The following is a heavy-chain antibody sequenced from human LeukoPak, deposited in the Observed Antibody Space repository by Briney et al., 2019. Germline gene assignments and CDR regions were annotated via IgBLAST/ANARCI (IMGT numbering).Heavy chain of an antibody. CDR1: GGSINSYY. V-gene: IGHV4-59*01. CDR2: IHYTGST. D-gene: IGHD3-10*01. CDR3: ARVEEGYGSGRRENYYYYYMDV. J-gene: IGHJ6*03. Sequence: PSETLSLTCTVSGGSINSYYWSWIRQPPRKGLEWIGYIHYTGSTNYNPSLKSRVTISVDTSKNQFSLKLSSVTAADTAVYYCARVEEGYGSGRRENYYYYYMDVWGKGTTVTISS.